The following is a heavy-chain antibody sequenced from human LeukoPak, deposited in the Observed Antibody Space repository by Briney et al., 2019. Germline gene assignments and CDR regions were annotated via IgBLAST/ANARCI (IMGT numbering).Heavy chain of an antibody. CDR1: CGSISSRIYH. V-gene: IGHV4-61*02. Sequence: SQTLSHTCTVSCGSISSRIYHWSGIRQPAGKGLEWIGRIYTSGSTNYNPSLKSRVTISVETSKNQFSLKLSSVTAADTAVYYCARAGIPYYFDYWGQGTLVTVSS. D-gene: IGHD5-18*01. CDR3: ARAGIPYYFDY. J-gene: IGHJ4*02. CDR2: IYTSGST.